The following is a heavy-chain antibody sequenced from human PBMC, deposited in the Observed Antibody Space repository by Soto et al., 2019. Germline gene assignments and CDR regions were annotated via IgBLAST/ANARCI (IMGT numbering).Heavy chain of an antibody. CDR1: GFTVSSNY. CDR2: IYSGGST. D-gene: IGHD5-18*01. J-gene: IGHJ4*02. V-gene: IGHV3-53*01. CDR3: ASLSWAMVPY. Sequence: AGGSLRLSCAASGFTVSSNYMSWVRQAPGKGLEWVSVIYSGGSTYYADSVKGRFTISRDNSKNTLYLQMNSLRAEDTAVYYCASLSWAMVPYWGQGTLVTVSS.